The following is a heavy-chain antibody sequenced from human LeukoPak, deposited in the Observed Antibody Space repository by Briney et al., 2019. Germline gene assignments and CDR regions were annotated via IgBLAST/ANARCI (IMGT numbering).Heavy chain of an antibody. Sequence: SGPTLVKPPQTLTLTCTFSGFYLRTRGGGVGWIRQPPGKALEWLTLIYWDGGVRYSPALKNRLTITNDTSKTQVVLTMTNMYPVDTATYYCAHRPIRILGVVLVNDAFDIWGQGTMVTVSS. CDR1: GFYLRTRGGG. J-gene: IGHJ3*02. CDR3: AHRPIRILGVVLVNDAFDI. V-gene: IGHV2-5*02. D-gene: IGHD3-3*02. CDR2: IYWDGGV.